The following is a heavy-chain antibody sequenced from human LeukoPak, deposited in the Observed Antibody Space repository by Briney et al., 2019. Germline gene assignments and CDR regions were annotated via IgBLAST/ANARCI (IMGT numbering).Heavy chain of an antibody. V-gene: IGHV3-74*01. CDR3: ARMEVA. Sequence: GGSLRLSCAASGFTFSRSWMQGVRQVPGKGLVWVSRISSDGITTNYADSVKGRFTISRDNAKNTVYLQRNSLRAEDTAVFYCARMEVACGEGTIVTVSS. D-gene: IGHD3-3*01. CDR1: GFTFSRSW. CDR2: ISSDGITT. J-gene: IGHJ3*01.